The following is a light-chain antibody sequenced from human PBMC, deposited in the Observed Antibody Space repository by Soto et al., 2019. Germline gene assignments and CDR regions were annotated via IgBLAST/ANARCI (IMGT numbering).Light chain of an antibody. J-gene: IGLJ7*01. V-gene: IGLV2-11*01. CDR3: CSYAGSYTLI. CDR1: SSDVGTYNF. CDR2: DVT. Sequence: QSVLTQPRSVSGSPGQSVTISCTGTSSDVGTYNFVSWYLQHPGKAPKLMIYDVTKRPSGVPHRFSGSKSGNTASLTISGLQAEDEGDFYCCSYAGSYTLIFGGGTQLTVL.